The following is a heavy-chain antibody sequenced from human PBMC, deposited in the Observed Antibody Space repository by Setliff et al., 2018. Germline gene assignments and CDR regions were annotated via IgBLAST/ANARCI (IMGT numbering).Heavy chain of an antibody. CDR3: SRLVRFCIRTSCQRLSGGES. D-gene: IGHD2-2*01. CDR1: GYTFSDYG. V-gene: IGHV1-18*04. CDR2: ISVHTGNT. J-gene: IGHJ5*02. Sequence: ASVKVSCKTSGYTFSDYGIAWVRQAPGQGLEWMGWISVHTGNTFYSPKFHGRVTLTTDTSTSTAYMELRSLGSDDTAVYYCSRLVRFCIRTSCQRLSGGESWGQGTLITSPQ.